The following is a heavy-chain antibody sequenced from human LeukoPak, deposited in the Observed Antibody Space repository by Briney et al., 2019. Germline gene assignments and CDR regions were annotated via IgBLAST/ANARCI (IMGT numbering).Heavy chain of an antibody. V-gene: IGHV4-38-2*01. CDR3: ARMGSDY. Sequence: RPSETLSLTCVVSGDSTSSGNYWAWIRQPPEKGLGWIGNIHHSGYTNYNPSLKSRVTISVDTSKNQFSLKMKSVTAADTAVYYCARMGSDYWGQGTLVTVSS. J-gene: IGHJ4*02. D-gene: IGHD3-16*01. CDR1: GDSTSSGNY. CDR2: IHHSGYT.